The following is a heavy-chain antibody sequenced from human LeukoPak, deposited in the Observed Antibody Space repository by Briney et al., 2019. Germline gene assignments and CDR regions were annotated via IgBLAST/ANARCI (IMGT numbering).Heavy chain of an antibody. J-gene: IGHJ4*02. CDR3: ASSQDGYSFDY. Sequence: SQTLSLTCSVSDGSISSGGYYWNWIRQHPGEGLEWIAYFYYNGDTYYHPSLESRVAISVDASKNQFSLNLRSVTAADTAVYYCASSQDGYSFDYWGREPWSPSPQ. V-gene: IGHV4-31*03. D-gene: IGHD5-24*01. CDR1: DGSISSGGYY. CDR2: FYYNGDT.